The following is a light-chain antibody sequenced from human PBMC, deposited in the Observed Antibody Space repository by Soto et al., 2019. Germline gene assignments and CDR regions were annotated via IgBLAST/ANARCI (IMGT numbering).Light chain of an antibody. J-gene: IGKJ5*01. V-gene: IGKV1-39*01. Sequence: DIQMTQSPSSLSASVGDRVTITCRASQSISSYLTWYQQKPGKAPKLLIYTASTLKSGVPSRFSGSGSGTEFTLTISSLQPEDFATYYCQQSYSAAGAFGQGTRLEIK. CDR1: QSISSY. CDR2: TAS. CDR3: QQSYSAAGA.